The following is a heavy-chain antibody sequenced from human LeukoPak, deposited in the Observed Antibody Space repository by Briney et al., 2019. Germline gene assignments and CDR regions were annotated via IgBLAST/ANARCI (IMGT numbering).Heavy chain of an antibody. CDR2: INHRGST. Sequence: KTSETLSLTCAVSGASFSSYNWSWIRQPPGKGLEWIGKINHRGSTNYNPSLKSRVTISVDTSKNQFSLKLSSVTAADTAVYYCARAPLTMVRSKGAFDIWGQGTMVTVSS. CDR3: ARAPLTMVRSKGAFDI. D-gene: IGHD3-10*01. CDR1: GASFSSYN. V-gene: IGHV4-34*01. J-gene: IGHJ3*02.